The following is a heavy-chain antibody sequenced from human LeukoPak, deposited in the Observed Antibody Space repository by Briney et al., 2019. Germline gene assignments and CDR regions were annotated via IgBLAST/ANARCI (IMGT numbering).Heavy chain of an antibody. J-gene: IGHJ3*02. CDR3: AREYRSGYDSSGYYPIEGDAFDI. Sequence: SETLSLTCTVSGGSISSSTYYWGWIRQPPGKGLEWIGIIYYSGSTYYSPSLKSRVTISVDTSKNQFSLKLSSVTAADTAVYYCAREYRSGYDSSGYYPIEGDAFDIWGQGTMVTVSS. CDR1: GGSISSSTYY. D-gene: IGHD3-22*01. CDR2: IYYSGST. V-gene: IGHV4-39*02.